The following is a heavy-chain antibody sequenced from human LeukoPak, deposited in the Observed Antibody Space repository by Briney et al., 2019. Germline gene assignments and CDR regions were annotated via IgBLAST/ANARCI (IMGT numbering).Heavy chain of an antibody. CDR2: IYGGGKT. D-gene: IGHD3-16*01. Sequence: GGSLRLSCAASGFTVSSNYMNWVRQAPGKGLEWVSVIYGGGKTYYADSVKGRFTISRDSSKNTLFLQMNSLRAEDTAVYYCAKDDGGATWGYYFDYWGQGTLVTVSS. CDR1: GFTVSSNY. CDR3: AKDDGGATWGYYFDY. J-gene: IGHJ4*02. V-gene: IGHV3-53*01.